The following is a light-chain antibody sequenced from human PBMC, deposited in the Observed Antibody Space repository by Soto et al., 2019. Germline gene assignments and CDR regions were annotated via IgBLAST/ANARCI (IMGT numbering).Light chain of an antibody. V-gene: IGLV2-14*01. CDR1: SSDVGGYDH. CDR2: DVS. CDR3: SSYTTGGTSS. Sequence: QSALTQPASVSGSPGQSITISCTGTSSDVGGYDHVCWYQQHPGKAPKLMIYDVSNRPSGVSNRFSGSKSGKTASLTISVLQADDEADYYCSSYTTGGTSSFGGGTKVTVL. J-gene: IGLJ3*02.